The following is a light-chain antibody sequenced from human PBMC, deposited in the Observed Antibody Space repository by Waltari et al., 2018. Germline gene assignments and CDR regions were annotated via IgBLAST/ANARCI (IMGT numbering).Light chain of an antibody. CDR1: QLINTF. Sequence: DIQITQSPSSLSASVGDRVTITCRASQLINTFLNWYQQKPGEAPKLLIFTASRMQGGVPSRFSGSGSGTEFSLTISSLQPDDFATYFCQQSFRIPYTFGQGTNLDI. J-gene: IGKJ2*01. CDR2: TAS. CDR3: QQSFRIPYT. V-gene: IGKV1-39*01.